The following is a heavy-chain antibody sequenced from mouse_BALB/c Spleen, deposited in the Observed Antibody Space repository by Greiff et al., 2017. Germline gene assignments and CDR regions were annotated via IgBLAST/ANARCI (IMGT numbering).Heavy chain of an antibody. CDR2: ISSGSSTI. V-gene: IGHV5-17*02. D-gene: IGHD2-3*01. CDR1: GFTFSSFG. CDR3: ARSRDDYYVYAMDY. J-gene: IGHJ4*01. Sequence: EVQVVESGGGLVQPGGSRKLSCAASGFTFSSFGMHWVRQAPEKGLEWVAYISSGSSTIYYADTVKGRFTISRDNPKNTLFLQMTSLRSEDTAMYYCARSRDDYYVYAMDYWGQGTSVTVSS.